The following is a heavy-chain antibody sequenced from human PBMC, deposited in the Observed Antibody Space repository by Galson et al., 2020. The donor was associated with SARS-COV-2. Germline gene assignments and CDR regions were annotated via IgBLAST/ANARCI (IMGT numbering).Heavy chain of an antibody. CDR2: VNHSGST. Sequence: SETLSLTCAVYGGSFSGYFWSWIRQPPAQGMEWIGEVNHSGSTNSNPTPKSRVTISVDTSKNQFSMKLSSVTAADTAVYYCARGLDGTGRFNGWDYWRQGTLVTVSS. V-gene: IGHV4-34*01. J-gene: IGHJ4*02. CDR3: ARGLDGTGRFNGWDY. D-gene: IGHD2-8*02. CDR1: GGSFSGYF.